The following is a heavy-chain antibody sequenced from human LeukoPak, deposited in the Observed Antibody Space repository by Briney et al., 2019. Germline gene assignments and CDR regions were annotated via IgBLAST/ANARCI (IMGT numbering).Heavy chain of an antibody. D-gene: IGHD6-19*01. V-gene: IGHV4-39*07. CDR3: ARDESSGWSNY. CDR1: GGSISTSSYY. Sequence: SETLSLTCNVSGGSISTSSYYWGWIRQSPVKGLEWIGNLDFSGRTNYNPSLKSRVTLSIDTSQTQFSLRLTSVTAADTAVYYCARDESSGWSNYWGQGTLVTVSS. J-gene: IGHJ4*02. CDR2: LDFSGRT.